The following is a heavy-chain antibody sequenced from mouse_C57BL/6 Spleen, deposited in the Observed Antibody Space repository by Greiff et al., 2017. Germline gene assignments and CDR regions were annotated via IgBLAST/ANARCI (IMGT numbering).Heavy chain of an antibody. D-gene: IGHD4-1*01. CDR2: INYDGSST. V-gene: IGHV5-16*01. CDR3: ARESELGPYYYAMDY. CDR1: GFTFSDYY. Sequence: DVHLVESEGGLVQPGSSMKLSCTASGFTFSDYYMAWVRQVPEKGLEWVANINYDGSSTYYLDSLKSRFIISRDNAKNILYLQMSSLKSEDTATYYCARESELGPYYYAMDYWGQGTSVTVSS. J-gene: IGHJ4*01.